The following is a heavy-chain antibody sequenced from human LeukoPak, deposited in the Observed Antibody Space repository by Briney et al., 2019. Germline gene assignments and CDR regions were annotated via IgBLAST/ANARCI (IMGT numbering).Heavy chain of an antibody. CDR2: ISGSSNTI. D-gene: IGHD2-2*01. J-gene: IGHJ3*02. V-gene: IGHV3-48*02. CDR1: GFTFSIYS. Sequence: GGSLRLSCAASGFTFSIYSMNWVRQAPGKGLEWVSYISGSSNTIYYADSVKGRFTISRDNAKNSLYLQMNSLRDEDTAVYYCARDIAFYCSSTSYYSDALDIWGQGTMVTVSS. CDR3: ARDIAFYCSSTSYYSDALDI.